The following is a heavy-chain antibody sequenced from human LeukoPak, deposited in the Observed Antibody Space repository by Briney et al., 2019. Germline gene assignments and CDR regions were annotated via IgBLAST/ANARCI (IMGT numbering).Heavy chain of an antibody. D-gene: IGHD5/OR15-5a*01. J-gene: IGHJ6*02. CDR2: IIPILGIA. CDR3: ARDRVSTAASYYGMDV. V-gene: IGHV1-69*04. CDR1: GGTFSSYA. Sequence: SVKVSCKASGGTFSSYAISWVRQAPGQGLEWMGRIIPILGIANYAQKFQGRVTITADKSTSTAYMELSSLRSDDTAVYYCARDRVSTAASYYGMDVWGQGTTVTVSS.